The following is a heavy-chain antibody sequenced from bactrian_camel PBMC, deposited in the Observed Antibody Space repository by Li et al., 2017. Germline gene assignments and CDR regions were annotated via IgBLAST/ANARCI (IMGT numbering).Heavy chain of an antibody. CDR3: AAQFSRPLSEIGRGTCPRGASFDY. CDR1: GYMYKVNC. V-gene: IGHV3S53*01. D-gene: IGHD2*01. Sequence: HVQLVESGGGSVQAGGSLNLSCVASGYMYKVNCMAWFRQAPGKEREGVAGIRSDGSTTYADSVKGRCTISKDNAKNTLDLQMFGLEPADTAMYYCAAQFSRPLSEIGRGTCPRGASFDYWGQGTQVTVS. J-gene: IGHJ4*01. CDR2: IRSDGST.